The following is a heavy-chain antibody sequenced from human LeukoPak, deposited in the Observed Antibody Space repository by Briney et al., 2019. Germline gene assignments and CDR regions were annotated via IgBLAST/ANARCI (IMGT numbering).Heavy chain of an antibody. Sequence: SQTLSLTCTLSGRSLPSGGYCWSWIRQAPGKALEWIGYLHQRQTTYYSPSLESRVPISAHRSMAPFSLGGTSLTAAASAAVYCARAGYGSGSYDNPGWFDPWGQGTLVPVSS. J-gene: IGHJ5*02. CDR1: GRSLPSGGYC. CDR2: LHQRQTT. D-gene: IGHD3-10*01. CDR3: ARAGYGSGSYDNPGWFDP. V-gene: IGHV4-30-2*01.